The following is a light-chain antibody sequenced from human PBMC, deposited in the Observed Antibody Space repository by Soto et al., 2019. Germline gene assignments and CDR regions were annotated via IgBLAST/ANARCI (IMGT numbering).Light chain of an antibody. J-gene: IGLJ3*02. CDR2: EVS. V-gene: IGLV2-14*01. CDR3: SSYTSSTSWV. CDR1: SSDVGAYNY. Sequence: SVLTQPASVSGSPGQSITISCTGTSSDVGAYNYVSWYRQHPGKAPKLMIYEVSNRPSGVSNRFSGSKSGNTASLTISGLQAEDEADYYCSSYTSSTSWVFGEGTKVTV.